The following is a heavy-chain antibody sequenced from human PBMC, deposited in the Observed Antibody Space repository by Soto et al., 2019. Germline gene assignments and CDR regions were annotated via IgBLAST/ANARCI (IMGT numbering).Heavy chain of an antibody. CDR2: IRNKAHSYTA. J-gene: IGHJ4*02. D-gene: IGHD1-1*01. Sequence: PGGSLRLSCAASGFTFSDHYMDWVRQASGKGLEWVGRIRNKAHSYTAEYAASVKGRFTISRDDSKSSLYLQMNSLKTEDTALYYCAKDRPRRTSGYFFDYWGQGTPVTVSS. V-gene: IGHV3-72*01. CDR1: GFTFSDHY. CDR3: AKDRPRRTSGYFFDY.